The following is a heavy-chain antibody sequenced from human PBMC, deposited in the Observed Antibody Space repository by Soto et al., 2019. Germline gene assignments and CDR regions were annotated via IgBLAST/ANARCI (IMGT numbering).Heavy chain of an antibody. Sequence: SETLSLTCTVSGGSISSGGYYWSWIRQHPGKGLEWIGYIYYSGSTYYNPSLKSRVTISVDTSKNQFSLKLSSVTAADTAVYYCARAINHRLVDWFDPWGQGTLVTVSS. J-gene: IGHJ5*02. CDR2: IYYSGST. CDR3: ARAINHRLVDWFDP. V-gene: IGHV4-31*03. D-gene: IGHD3-9*01. CDR1: GGSISSGGYY.